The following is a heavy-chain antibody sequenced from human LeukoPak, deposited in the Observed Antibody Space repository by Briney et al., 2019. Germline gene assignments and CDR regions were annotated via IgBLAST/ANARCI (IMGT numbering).Heavy chain of an antibody. V-gene: IGHV4-59*01. CDR2: IYYSGST. CDR1: GGSISSYY. D-gene: IGHD3-3*01. CDR3: ARDNYDFWSGYNYFDY. Sequence: SETQSLTCTVSGGSISSYYWSWIRQPPGKGLEWIGYIYYSGSTNYNPSLKSRVTISVDTSKNQFSLKLSSVTAADTAVYYCARDNYDFWSGYNYFDYWGQGTLVTVSS. J-gene: IGHJ4*02.